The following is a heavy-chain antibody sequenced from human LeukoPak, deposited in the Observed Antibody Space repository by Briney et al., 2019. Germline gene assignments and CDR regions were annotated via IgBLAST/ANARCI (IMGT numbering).Heavy chain of an antibody. CDR3: ARSPGGGFDI. CDR2: IYYSGTT. D-gene: IGHD2-15*01. CDR1: GGSITNFY. Sequence: SETLSLTCTVSGGSITNFYGGWIRQSPGKGLELIGYIYYSGTTNYSPSLKSRVSISVDTSKKQFSLKLSSVAAADTAVYYCARSPGGGFDIWGQGTMVTVSS. V-gene: IGHV4-59*01. J-gene: IGHJ3*02.